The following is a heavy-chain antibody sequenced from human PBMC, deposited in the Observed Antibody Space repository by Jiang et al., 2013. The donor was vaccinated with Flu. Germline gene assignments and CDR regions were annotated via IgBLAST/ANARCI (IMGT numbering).Heavy chain of an antibody. J-gene: IGHJ2*01. CDR3: AKVVAPTVPDRYWYFDL. CDR2: ISGSGGST. CDR1: GFTFSSYA. D-gene: IGHD1-14*01. V-gene: IGHV3-23*04. Sequence: VQLVESGGGLVQPGGSLRLSCAASGFTFSSYAMSWVRQAPGKGLEWVSAISGSGGSTYYADSVKGRFTISRDNSKNTLYLQMNSLRAEDTAVYYCAKVVAPTVPDRYWYFDLWGRGTLVTVSS.